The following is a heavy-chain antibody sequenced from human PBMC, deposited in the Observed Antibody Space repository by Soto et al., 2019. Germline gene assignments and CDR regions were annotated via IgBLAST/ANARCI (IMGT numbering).Heavy chain of an antibody. CDR3: ARDLPGISTGGTNY. Sequence: PGGSLRLPCAASGFTFSYYYMAWIRQAPGKGLEWVSHISSSGNRIYHADSVRGRFTISRDNAKNSLYLQMNSLRAEDTAIYYCARDLPGISTGGTNYWGQGTLVTVSS. J-gene: IGHJ4*02. CDR2: ISSSGNRI. D-gene: IGHD6-13*01. V-gene: IGHV3-11*01. CDR1: GFTFSYYY.